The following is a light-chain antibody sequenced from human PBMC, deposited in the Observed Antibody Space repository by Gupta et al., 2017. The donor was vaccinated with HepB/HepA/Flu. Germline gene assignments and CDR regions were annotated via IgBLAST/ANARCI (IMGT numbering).Light chain of an antibody. CDR2: DVS. CDR1: SSDVGGYNY. V-gene: IGLV2-14*01. J-gene: IGLJ2*01. Sequence: QSALTQPASVSVSPGQSITISCTGTSSDVGGYNYVSWYQQHPGKAPKLMIYDVSNRPSGVSNRFSGSKSGNTASLNISGLQAEDEADYYCSSYTSSSTPVFGGGTKMTVL. CDR3: SSYTSSSTPV.